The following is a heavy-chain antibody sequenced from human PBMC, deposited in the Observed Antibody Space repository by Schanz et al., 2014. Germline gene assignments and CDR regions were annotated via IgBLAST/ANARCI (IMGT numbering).Heavy chain of an antibody. CDR3: ASGHWELRY. D-gene: IGHD1-7*01. Sequence: VQLVESGGGLVKPGGSLRLSCAASGFIFNDYYMNWIRQAPGKGLEWISYVSSYDTTVSYADSVKGRFTISRDNAKNSVYLQMNSLRAEDTAVYYCASGHWELRYWGQGAVVIVSS. V-gene: IGHV3-11*04. CDR1: GFIFNDYY. J-gene: IGHJ4*02. CDR2: VSSYDTTV.